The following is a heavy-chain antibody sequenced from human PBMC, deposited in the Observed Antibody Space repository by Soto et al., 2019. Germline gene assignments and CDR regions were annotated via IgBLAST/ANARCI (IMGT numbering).Heavy chain of an antibody. D-gene: IGHD6-19*01. CDR3: ARVDSSGWYEVDY. V-gene: IGHV1-18*04. Sequence: QVQLVQSGAEVKKPGASVKVSCKASGYTFTTYGITWVRQAPGQGLEWMGWISAYNGYTKYAQKFQGRVTMTTDTSTTAAYMELRSLRYDDTAVYYCARVDSSGWYEVDYWGQGPLVTVSS. CDR2: ISAYNGYT. J-gene: IGHJ4*02. CDR1: GYTFTTYG.